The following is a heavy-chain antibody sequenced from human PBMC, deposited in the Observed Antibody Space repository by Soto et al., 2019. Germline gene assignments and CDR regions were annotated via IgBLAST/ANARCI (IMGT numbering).Heavy chain of an antibody. CDR1: GYTFTSYY. D-gene: IGHD4-17*01. V-gene: IGHV1-46*01. Sequence: QVQLVQSGAEVKKPGASVKVSCKASGYTFTSYYMHWVRQAPGQGLEWMGIINPSGGSTSYAQKSQGRVTMTRDTSTSTVYMELSSLRSEDTAVYYCARDSPPMTTVTTSSAFDIWGQGTMVTVSS. CDR2: INPSGGST. J-gene: IGHJ3*02. CDR3: ARDSPPMTTVTTSSAFDI.